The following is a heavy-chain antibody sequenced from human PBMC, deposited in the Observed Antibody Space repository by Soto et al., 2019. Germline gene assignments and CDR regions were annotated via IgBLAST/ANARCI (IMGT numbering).Heavy chain of an antibody. CDR2: INHSGST. CDR1: GGSFSGYY. J-gene: IGHJ5*02. CDR3: ARGPLVLVPAAMPGWFDP. V-gene: IGHV4-34*01. D-gene: IGHD2-2*01. Sequence: SETLSLTCAVYGGSFSGYYWSWIRQPPGKGLEWIGEINHSGSTNYNPSLKSRVTISVDTSKNQFSLKMSSVTAADTAVYYCARGPLVLVPAAMPGWFDPWGQGTLVTVSS.